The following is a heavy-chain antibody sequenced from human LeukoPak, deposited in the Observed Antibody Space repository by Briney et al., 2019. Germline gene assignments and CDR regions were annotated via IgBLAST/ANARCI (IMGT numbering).Heavy chain of an antibody. CDR1: GGSISSSSYY. Sequence: SETLSLTCTVSGGSISSSSYYWGWIRQPPGKGLEWIGSIYYSGSTYYNPSLKSRVTISVDTSKNQFSLKLSSVTAADTAVYFCARTYDTSAYYWYFDLWGRGTLVTVSS. V-gene: IGHV4-39*07. CDR2: IYYSGST. D-gene: IGHD3-22*01. J-gene: IGHJ2*01. CDR3: ARTYDTSAYYWYFDL.